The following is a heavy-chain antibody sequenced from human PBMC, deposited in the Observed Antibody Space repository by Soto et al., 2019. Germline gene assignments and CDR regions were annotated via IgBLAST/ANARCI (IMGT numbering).Heavy chain of an antibody. Sequence: QVQLQESGPGLVKPSETLSLTCTVSGGSISSYYWSWIRQPPGKGLEWIGYIYYSGSTNYNPSLKSRVTISVDTSKNQFSLKLSSVTAADTAVYYCARHSSLGLVTMSDWGQGTLVTVSS. V-gene: IGHV4-59*08. D-gene: IGHD3-22*01. CDR1: GGSISSYY. CDR3: ARHSSLGLVTMSD. CDR2: IYYSGST. J-gene: IGHJ4*02.